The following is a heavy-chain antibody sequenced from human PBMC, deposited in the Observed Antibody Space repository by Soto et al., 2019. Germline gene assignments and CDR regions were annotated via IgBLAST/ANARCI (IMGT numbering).Heavy chain of an antibody. CDR2: ICYHGSNT. J-gene: IGHJ6*02. V-gene: IGHV3-33*01. CDR3: ARADSGTFYGTWELLRVGLDV. Sequence: PGGAVRLSGAAAGCTLSSYGVRWVRQAPGKGVEWEPFICYHGSNTYYADSVKDRFATSRDNSNHTLYRQMHSLGADDTAVYYCARADSGTFYGTWELLRVGLDVRGQGTTVTVSS. CDR1: GCTLSSYG. D-gene: IGHD1-26*01.